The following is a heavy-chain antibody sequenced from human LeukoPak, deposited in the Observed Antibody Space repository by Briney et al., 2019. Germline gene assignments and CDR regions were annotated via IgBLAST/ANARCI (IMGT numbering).Heavy chain of an antibody. Sequence: SETLSLTCAVYGGSFSGYYWSWIRQPPGKGLEWIGEINHSGSTNYNPSLKSRVTISVDTSKNQFSLKLSSVTAADTAVYYCARVNSSSWFPFWFDPWGQGTLVTVSS. J-gene: IGHJ5*02. V-gene: IGHV4-34*01. CDR1: GGSFSGYY. D-gene: IGHD6-13*01. CDR3: ARVNSSSWFPFWFDP. CDR2: INHSGST.